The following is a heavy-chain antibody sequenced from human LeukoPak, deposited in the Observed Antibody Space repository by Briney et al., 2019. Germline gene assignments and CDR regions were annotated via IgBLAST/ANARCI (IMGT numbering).Heavy chain of an antibody. Sequence: GGSLRLSCAASGFIFSNYGMHWVRQAPGKGLEWVAVIWYDGSNKYYADSVKGRFTISRDNSKNTLYLQMSSLRAEDTAVYYCARDLAMYYYDSSGCLDYWGQGTLVTVSS. D-gene: IGHD3-22*01. V-gene: IGHV3-33*01. J-gene: IGHJ4*02. CDR3: ARDLAMYYYDSSGCLDY. CDR1: GFIFSNYG. CDR2: IWYDGSNK.